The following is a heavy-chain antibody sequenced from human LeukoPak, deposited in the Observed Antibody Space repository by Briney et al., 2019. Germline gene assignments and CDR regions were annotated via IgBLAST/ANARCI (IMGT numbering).Heavy chain of an antibody. CDR2: INHSGST. Sequence: SETLSLTCAVYGGSFSGYYWSWIRQPPGKGLEWIGEINHSGSTNYNPSLKSRVTISVDTSKNQFSLKLSSVTAADTAVYYCASSHDYGDYVPIDYWGQGTLVTVSS. CDR1: GGSFSGYY. J-gene: IGHJ4*02. CDR3: ASSHDYGDYVPIDY. D-gene: IGHD4-17*01. V-gene: IGHV4-34*01.